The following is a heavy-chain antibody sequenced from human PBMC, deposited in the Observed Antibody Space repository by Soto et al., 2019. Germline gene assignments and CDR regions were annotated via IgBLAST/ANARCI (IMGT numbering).Heavy chain of an antibody. CDR2: ISAYNGNT. D-gene: IGHD2-2*01. V-gene: IGHV1-18*01. J-gene: IGHJ1*01. CDR3: ARGPIGYCSSSSCQTAGYFQH. CDR1: GYTFTSYG. Sequence: ASVKVSCKASGYTFTSYGISWVRQAPGQGLEWMGWISAYNGNTNYAQKLQGRVTMTTDTSTSTAYMELRSLRSDDTAVYYCARGPIGYCSSSSCQTAGYFQHWGQGTLVTVSS.